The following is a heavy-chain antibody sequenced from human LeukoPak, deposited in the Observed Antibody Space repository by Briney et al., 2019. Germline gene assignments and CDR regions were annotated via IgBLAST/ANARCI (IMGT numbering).Heavy chain of an antibody. V-gene: IGHV3-53*01. Sequence: PGGSLRLSCAASGFTFSSYGMSWVRQAPGKGLEWVSVIYSGGSTYYADSVKGRFTISRDNSKNTLYLQMNSLRAEDTAVYYCAINSYGYSYFDYWGQGTLVTVSS. D-gene: IGHD5-18*01. CDR1: GFTFSSYG. CDR3: AINSYGYSYFDY. J-gene: IGHJ4*02. CDR2: IYSGGST.